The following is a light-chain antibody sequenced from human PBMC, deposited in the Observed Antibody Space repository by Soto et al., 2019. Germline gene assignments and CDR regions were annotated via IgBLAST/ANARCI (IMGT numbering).Light chain of an antibody. J-gene: IGKJ1*01. CDR3: QQYESSPWT. CDR1: QSVSSNY. Sequence: EIVLTQSPGSLSLSPGERATLSCRASQSVSSNYLAWYQQKPGQAPRLLIYGASTRASGIPDRFSGSGSGTDFTLAISRLEPEDLGVYYCQQYESSPWTFGQGTKVEIK. CDR2: GAS. V-gene: IGKV3-20*01.